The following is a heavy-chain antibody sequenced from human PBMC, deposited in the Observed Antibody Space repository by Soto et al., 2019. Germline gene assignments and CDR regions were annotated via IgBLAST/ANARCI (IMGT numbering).Heavy chain of an antibody. CDR1: GFIFSSFT. V-gene: IGHV3-21*01. CDR2: ISKSSSLI. D-gene: IGHD1-1*01. Sequence: EVQLVESGGGLVKPGGSLRLSCVGSGFIFSSFTMTWVRQAPGMGLQYLASISKSSSLIYYADSVRSRFIISRDNSKDSVFLQMYSLRAEDTAMYYCVRGDDRVDWGQGTLVTVSS. CDR3: VRGDDRVD. J-gene: IGHJ4*02.